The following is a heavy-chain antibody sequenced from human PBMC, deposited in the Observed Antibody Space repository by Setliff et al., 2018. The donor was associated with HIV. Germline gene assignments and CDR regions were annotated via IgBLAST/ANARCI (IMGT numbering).Heavy chain of an antibody. D-gene: IGHD3-16*01. V-gene: IGHV4-61*09. Sequence: SETLSLTCTVSGDSISSGSNYWSWIRQPAGMRLEWIGHISTSGTTNYNPSLKSRVTISADTSKSQFSLKLTSVTAADTAAYFCARVSTDYVWGSFLSSGPYYFDFWGQGALVTVSS. CDR3: ARVSTDYVWGSFLSSGPYYFDF. CDR1: GDSISSGSNY. J-gene: IGHJ4*02. CDR2: ISTSGTT.